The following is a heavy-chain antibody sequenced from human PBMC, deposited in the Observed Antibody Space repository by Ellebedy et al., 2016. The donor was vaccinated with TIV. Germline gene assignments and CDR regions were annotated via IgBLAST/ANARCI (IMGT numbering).Heavy chain of an antibody. Sequence: MPSETLSLTCTVSGDSISTYYWSWIRQPPGQGLEWFGYIYHTGSTTYNPSLKSRVTISVDVYTNHSSLGLTSVTAADTAVYYCARDSQSAWFGRPRHYFDHWGQGALVTVSP. CDR1: GDSISTYY. CDR3: ARDSQSAWFGRPRHYFDH. D-gene: IGHD3-10*01. J-gene: IGHJ4*02. V-gene: IGHV4-59*01. CDR2: IYHTGST.